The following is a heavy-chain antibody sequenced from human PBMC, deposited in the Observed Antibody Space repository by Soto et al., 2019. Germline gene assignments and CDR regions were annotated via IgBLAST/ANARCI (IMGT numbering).Heavy chain of an antibody. D-gene: IGHD6-19*01. V-gene: IGHV3-30*04. CDR1: GFSFTSYA. CDR2: MSSDGSNK. CDR3: AKDRLSSGWYEYFQF. Sequence: QVQLVESGGGVVQPGRSLTLSCAASGFSFTSYAMHWIRQAPGKGLEWVAVMSSDGSNKLYADSVEGRFTNSRDNSKNTLYLQMSSLRAEDTAVYYCAKDRLSSGWYEYFQFWGQGTLDTVSS. J-gene: IGHJ1*01.